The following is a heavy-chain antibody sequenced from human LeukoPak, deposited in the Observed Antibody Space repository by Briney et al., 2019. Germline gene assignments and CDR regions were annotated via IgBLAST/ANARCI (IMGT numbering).Heavy chain of an antibody. CDR1: GFTFSRYW. D-gene: IGHD6-19*01. J-gene: IGHJ4*02. Sequence: GGSLRLSCAASGFTFSRYWMHWVRQAPGKGLVWVSRINSDGSSTSYADSVKGRFTISRDNAKNTLYLQMNSLRAEDTAVYYCARLRTRQWLADFDYWGQGTLVTVSS. CDR2: INSDGSST. V-gene: IGHV3-74*01. CDR3: ARLRTRQWLADFDY.